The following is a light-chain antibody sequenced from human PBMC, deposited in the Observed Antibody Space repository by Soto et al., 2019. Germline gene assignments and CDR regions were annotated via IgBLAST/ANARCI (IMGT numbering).Light chain of an antibody. V-gene: IGKV1-5*03. CDR3: QQSYIAPWT. CDR1: QTSSSW. CDR2: KAS. J-gene: IGKJ1*01. Sequence: DIRMTQSPSTLSGSVEKKATLPCGASQTSSSWLAWYQQKPGKAPKLLIYKASTLKSGVPSRFSGGGSGTDFTLTISSLLPEDFATYYCQQSYIAPWTFGQGTKVDIK.